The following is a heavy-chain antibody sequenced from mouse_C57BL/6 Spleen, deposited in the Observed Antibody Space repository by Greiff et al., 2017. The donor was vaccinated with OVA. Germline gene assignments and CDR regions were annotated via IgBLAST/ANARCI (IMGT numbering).Heavy chain of an antibody. CDR3: ARDPFYDGYYYFDY. V-gene: IGHV1-22*01. J-gene: IGHJ2*01. D-gene: IGHD2-3*01. CDR2: INPNNGGT. Sequence: EVQLVEPGPELVKPGASVKMSCKASGYTFTDYNMHWVKQSHGKSLEWIGYINPNNGGTSYNQKFKGKATLTVNKSSSTAYMELRSLTSEDSAVYYCARDPFYDGYYYFDYWGQGTTLTVSS. CDR1: GYTFTDYN.